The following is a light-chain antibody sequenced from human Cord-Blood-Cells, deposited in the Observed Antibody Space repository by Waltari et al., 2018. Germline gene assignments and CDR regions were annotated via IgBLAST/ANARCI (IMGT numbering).Light chain of an antibody. Sequence: QSALTQPRSVSGSPGQSVTISCTGTSSDVGGYNYVSWYQQHPGKAPKLMIYDVSKRPSGVPDRFSCSKSGNPASLTISGLQAEDEADYYCCSYAGSYTFYVFGTGTKVTVL. J-gene: IGLJ1*01. CDR3: CSYAGSYTFYV. CDR2: DVS. V-gene: IGLV2-11*01. CDR1: SSDVGGYNY.